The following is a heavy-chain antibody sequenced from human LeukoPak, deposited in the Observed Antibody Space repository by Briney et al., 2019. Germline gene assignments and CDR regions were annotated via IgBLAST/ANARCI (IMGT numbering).Heavy chain of an antibody. Sequence: PSETLSLTCSVSSDSFSSGGYSWSWNRQPPGKGLEWIGYIYQSGATHYNPSLRGRVTISVGTSKNQFSLKLSSVTAADTAVYYCAREAIVVVVANNWFDPWGQGTLVTVSS. D-gene: IGHD2-15*01. CDR2: IYQSGAT. V-gene: IGHV4-30-2*01. CDR1: SDSFSSGGYS. CDR3: AREAIVVVVANNWFDP. J-gene: IGHJ5*02.